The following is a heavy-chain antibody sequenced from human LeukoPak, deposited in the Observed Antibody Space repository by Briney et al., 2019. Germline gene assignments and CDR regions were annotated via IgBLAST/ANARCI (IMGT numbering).Heavy chain of an antibody. CDR2: IFPSGGEI. CDR1: GFTFSTFA. J-gene: IGHJ4*02. Sequence: PGGSLRLSCAASGFTFSTFAMIWVRQPPGKGLEWVSSIFPSGGEIHYADSVRGRFTISRDNSKGTLSLQMNSPRAEDTAIYYCATYRQVLLPFESWGQGTLVTVSS. V-gene: IGHV3-23*01. D-gene: IGHD2-8*02. CDR3: ATYRQVLLPFES.